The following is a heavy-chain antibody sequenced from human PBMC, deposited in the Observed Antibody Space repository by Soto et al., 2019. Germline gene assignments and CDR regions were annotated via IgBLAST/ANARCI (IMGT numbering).Heavy chain of an antibody. CDR1: GFTFSRYS. CDR2: ISSTTNYI. CDR3: GRILFMYDIATGRDY. J-gene: IGHJ4*02. Sequence: GGSLRLSCAASGFTFSRYSMNWVRQAPGKGLEWVSSISSTTNYIYYGDSMKGRFTVSRDNAKNSLYLHMNRLSAGDTAVYYCGRILFMYDIATGRDYWGQGTVVT. V-gene: IGHV3-21*01. D-gene: IGHD3-9*01.